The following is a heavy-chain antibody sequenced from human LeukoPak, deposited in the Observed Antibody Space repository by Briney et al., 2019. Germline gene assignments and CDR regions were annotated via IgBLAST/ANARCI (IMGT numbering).Heavy chain of an antibody. V-gene: IGHV1-69*06. Sequence: SAKVSCKASGGTFSSYAISWVRQAPGQGLEWMGGIIPIFGTANYAQKFQGRVTITADKSTSTAYMELSSLRSEDTAVYYCARQGYGGGAFDIWGQGTMVTASS. CDR2: IIPIFGTA. CDR3: ARQGYGGGAFDI. D-gene: IGHD5-18*01. J-gene: IGHJ3*02. CDR1: GGTFSSYA.